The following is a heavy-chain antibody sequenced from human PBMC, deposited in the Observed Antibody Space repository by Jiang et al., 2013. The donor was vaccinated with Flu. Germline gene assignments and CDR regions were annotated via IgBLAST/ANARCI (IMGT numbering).Heavy chain of an antibody. J-gene: IGHJ4*02. CDR3: ASQHWDHGVGSYYMSH. CDR1: GGSIISENSY. D-gene: IGHD3-10*01. CDR2: IYYSGTT. V-gene: IGHV4-39*07. Sequence: LLKPSETLSLSCTVSGGSIISENSYWGWIRQPPGKGLEWIGSIYYSGTTYYNPSLKNRVTISVDTSKKQFSLKLSSVTAADTAVYYCASQHWDHGVGSYYMSHWGQGTLVTVSS.